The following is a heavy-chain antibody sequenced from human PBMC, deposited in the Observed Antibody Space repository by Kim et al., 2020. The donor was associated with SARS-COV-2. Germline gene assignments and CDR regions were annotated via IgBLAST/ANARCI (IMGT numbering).Heavy chain of an antibody. D-gene: IGHD3-3*01. Sequence: GGSLRLSCAASGFTFSGSAMHWVRQASGKGLEWVGRIRSKANSYATAYAASVKGRFTISRDDSKNTAYLQMNSLKTEDTAVYYCTRQSRYDFWSGYYLQWENYFDYWGQGTLVTVSS. V-gene: IGHV3-73*01. CDR1: GFTFSGSA. J-gene: IGHJ4*02. CDR2: IRSKANSYAT. CDR3: TRQSRYDFWSGYYLQWENYFDY.